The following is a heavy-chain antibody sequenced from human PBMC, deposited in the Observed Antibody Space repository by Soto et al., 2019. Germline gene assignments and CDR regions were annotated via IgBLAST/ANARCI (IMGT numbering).Heavy chain of an antibody. CDR3: ARAPGIAAAGTPHY. CDR1: GFTFSSYW. Sequence: GGSLRLSCAASGFTFSSYWMSWVRQAPGKGLEWVAKIKQDGSEKYYVDSVKGRFTISRDNAKNSLYLQMNSLRAEDTAVYYSARAPGIAAAGTPHYWGQGARVTVSS. V-gene: IGHV3-7*01. D-gene: IGHD6-13*01. J-gene: IGHJ4*02. CDR2: IKQDGSEK.